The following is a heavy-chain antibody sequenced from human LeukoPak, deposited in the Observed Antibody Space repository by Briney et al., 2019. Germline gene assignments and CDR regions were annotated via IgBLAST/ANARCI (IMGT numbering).Heavy chain of an antibody. D-gene: IGHD2-15*01. CDR2: IYYSGST. CDR1: GGSISSYY. V-gene: IGHV4-59*01. CDR3: ARVNPLGYCSGGSCAVSDY. J-gene: IGHJ4*02. Sequence: SETLSLTCTVSGGSISSYYWSWIRQPPGKGLEWIGYIYYSGSTNYNPSLKSRVTISVDTSKNQFSLKLTSVAAADTAVYYCARVNPLGYCSGGSCAVSDYWGRGTLVTVSS.